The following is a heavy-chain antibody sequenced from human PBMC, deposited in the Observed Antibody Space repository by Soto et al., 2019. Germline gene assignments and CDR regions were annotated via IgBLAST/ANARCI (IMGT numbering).Heavy chain of an antibody. V-gene: IGHV3-48*03. CDR2: ISSSGSTI. Sequence: GGSLRLSCAASGFTFSSYEMNWVRQAPGKGLEWVSYISSSGSTIYYADSVKGRFTISRDNAKNSLYLQMNSLRAEDTAVYYCARGGYSYGWLDYWGQGTLVTVSS. J-gene: IGHJ4*02. CDR3: ARGGYSYGWLDY. D-gene: IGHD5-18*01. CDR1: GFTFSSYE.